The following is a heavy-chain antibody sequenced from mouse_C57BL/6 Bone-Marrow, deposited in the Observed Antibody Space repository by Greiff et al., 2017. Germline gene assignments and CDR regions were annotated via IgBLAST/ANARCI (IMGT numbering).Heavy chain of an antibody. CDR2: INPYNGGT. Sequence: EVKLQESGPVLVKPGASVKMSCKASGYTFTDYYMNWVKQSHGKSLEWIGVINPYNGGTSYNQKFKGKATLTVDKSSSTAYMELNSLTSEDSAVYYCAGRSSWYYFDYWGQGTTLTVSS. V-gene: IGHV1-19*01. CDR1: GYTFTDYY. D-gene: IGHD1-1*01. J-gene: IGHJ2*01. CDR3: AGRSSWYYFDY.